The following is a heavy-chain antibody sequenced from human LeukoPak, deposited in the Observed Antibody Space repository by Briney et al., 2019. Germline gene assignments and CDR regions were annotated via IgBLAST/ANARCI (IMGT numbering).Heavy chain of an antibody. J-gene: IGHJ4*02. V-gene: IGHV3-23*01. Sequence: PGGSLRLSCAAPGFTISTYAMTWVRQAPGKGLEWVSSITSSGATTYYADSVKGRFTISRDISKNTLYLQMNSLTAEDSAVYYCAKEFIAGDGHVDCDSWGQGTLVTVSS. CDR1: GFTISTYA. CDR2: ITSSGATT. D-gene: IGHD5-24*01. CDR3: AKEFIAGDGHVDCDS.